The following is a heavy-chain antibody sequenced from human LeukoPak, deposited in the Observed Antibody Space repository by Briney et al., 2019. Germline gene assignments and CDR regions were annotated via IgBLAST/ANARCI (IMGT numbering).Heavy chain of an antibody. V-gene: IGHV1-8*01. CDR2: MNPNSGNT. D-gene: IGHD2-15*01. CDR3: ARGVTLANPWNWFDP. Sequence: GASVKVSCKASGYTFTSYDINWVRQATGQGLEWMGWMNPNSGNTGYAQKFQGRVTMTRNTSISTAYMELSSLRSEDTAVYYCARGVTLANPWNWFDPWGQGTLVTVSS. CDR1: GYTFTSYD. J-gene: IGHJ5*02.